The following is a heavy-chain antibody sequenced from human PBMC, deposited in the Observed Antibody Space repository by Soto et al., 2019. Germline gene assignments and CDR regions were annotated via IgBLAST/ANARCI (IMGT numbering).Heavy chain of an antibody. CDR3: AGAPALYDCGDYTDYYDFDS. J-gene: IGHJ4*02. CDR2: IYYSGTT. Sequence: QLHLQESGPGLVKPSETLSLTCTVSGGSIDSNLYYWSWIRQPPGKPREWIGTIYYSGTTVFNPSRQGRFTISVETSKNHFSLKLSPVSAADTAVYFCAGAPALYDCGDYTDYYDFDSWGQGTLVTVSS. V-gene: IGHV4-39*02. CDR1: GGSIDSNLYY. D-gene: IGHD4-17*01.